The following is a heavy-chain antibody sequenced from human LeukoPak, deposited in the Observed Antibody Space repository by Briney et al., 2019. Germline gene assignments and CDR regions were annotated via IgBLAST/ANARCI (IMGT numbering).Heavy chain of an antibody. J-gene: IGHJ5*02. CDR3: ARAFPLYAKPPWFDP. D-gene: IGHD5/OR15-5a*01. CDR1: GGSISSYY. V-gene: IGHV4-59*12. CDR2: IYYSGST. Sequence: SETLSLTCTVSGGSISSYYWSWIRQPPGKGLEWIGYIYYSGSTNYNPSLKSRVTISVDTSKNQFSLRLSSLTAADTAVYFCARAFPLYAKPPWFDPWGQGTLVTVSS.